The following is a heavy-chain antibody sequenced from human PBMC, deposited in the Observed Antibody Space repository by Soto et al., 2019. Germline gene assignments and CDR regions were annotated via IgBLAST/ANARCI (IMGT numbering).Heavy chain of an antibody. CDR3: AKSAPMDAGDKYYYDF. D-gene: IGHD4-17*01. CDR1: GGTFSTFG. V-gene: IGHV1-69*13. CDR2: IIPFFGTA. Sequence: SVKVSCKASGGTFSTFGISWVRQAPGQGLEWMGGIIPFFGTARYSQKFEDRITITADESTNTVYMDLRSLTSEDTAIYYCAKSAPMDAGDKYYYDFWGQGAPVTVSS. J-gene: IGHJ4*02.